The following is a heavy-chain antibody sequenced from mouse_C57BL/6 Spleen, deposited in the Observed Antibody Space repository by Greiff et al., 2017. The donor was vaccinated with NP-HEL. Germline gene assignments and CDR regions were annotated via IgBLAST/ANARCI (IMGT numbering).Heavy chain of an antibody. Sequence: LQQSGPSLVRPSQTLSLTCTVTGFSINSDCYWIWIRQFPGNKLEYIGYTFYSGITYYNPSLESRTYITRDTSKNQFSLKLSSVTTEDTANYYCARGGLNGSEEYYYAMDDWGQGTSVTVSS. V-gene: IGHV3-3*01. CDR3: ARGGLNGSEEYYYAMDD. D-gene: IGHD1-1*01. CDR1: GFSINSDCY. CDR2: TFYSGIT. J-gene: IGHJ4*01.